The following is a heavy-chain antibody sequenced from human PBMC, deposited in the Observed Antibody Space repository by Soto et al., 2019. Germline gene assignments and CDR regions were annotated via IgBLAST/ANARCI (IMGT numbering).Heavy chain of an antibody. CDR3: VSLNPIN. Sequence: QVQLVQSGAEVKKPGASVKVSCKASGYTFTNYDISSVRQATGQGLEWMGWMNPNSGNTGYAQKFQGRVTMTRNTSISTAYLELSSLRSEDTAVYYCVSLNPINWGQGTLVTVPS. CDR2: MNPNSGNT. D-gene: IGHD1-20*01. J-gene: IGHJ4*02. CDR1: GYTFTNYD. V-gene: IGHV1-8*01.